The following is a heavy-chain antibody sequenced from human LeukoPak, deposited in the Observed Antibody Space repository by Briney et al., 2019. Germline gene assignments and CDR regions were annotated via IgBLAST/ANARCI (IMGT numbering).Heavy chain of an antibody. CDR1: GFTFSSYA. Sequence: PGGSLRLSCAASGFTFSSYAMHWVRQAPGKGLEWVAVISYDGSNKYYADSVKGRFTISRDNSKNTLYLQMNSLRAEDTAVYYCARDLYEGWYDYWGQGTLVTVSS. CDR3: ARDLYEGWYDY. V-gene: IGHV3-30-3*01. CDR2: ISYDGSNK. D-gene: IGHD6-19*01. J-gene: IGHJ4*02.